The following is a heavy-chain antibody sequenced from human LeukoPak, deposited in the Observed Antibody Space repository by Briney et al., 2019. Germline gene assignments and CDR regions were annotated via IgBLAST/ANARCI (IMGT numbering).Heavy chain of an antibody. CDR2: INPNSGGT. J-gene: IGHJ2*01. D-gene: IGHD6-13*01. CDR3: ARSRIPYSSSWYWYFDL. Sequence: VASVKVSCKASGYTFTGYYMHWVRQAPGQGLEWMGWINPNSGGTNYAQKFQGWVTMTRDTSISTAYMELSRLRSDDTAVYYCARSRIPYSSSWYWYFDLWGRGTLVTVSS. V-gene: IGHV1-2*04. CDR1: GYTFTGYY.